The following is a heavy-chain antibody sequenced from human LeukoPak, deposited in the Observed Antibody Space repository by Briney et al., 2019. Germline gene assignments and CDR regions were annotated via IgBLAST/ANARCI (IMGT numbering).Heavy chain of an antibody. V-gene: IGHV4-4*02. CDR1: GGSISSSNW. Sequence: SETLSLTCAVSGGSISSSNWWSWVRQPPGKGLEWIGEIYHSGSTNYNPSLKSRVTISVDTSKDQFSLKLSSVTAADAAVYYCARGSGSCYFYWGQGTLVTVSS. CDR2: IYHSGST. J-gene: IGHJ4*02. D-gene: IGHD2-15*01. CDR3: ARGSGSCYFY.